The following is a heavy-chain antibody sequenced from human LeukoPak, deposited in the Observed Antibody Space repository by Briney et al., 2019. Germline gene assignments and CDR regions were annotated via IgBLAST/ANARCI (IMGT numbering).Heavy chain of an antibody. CDR1: GGSISNNY. J-gene: IGHJ4*02. Sequence: PSETLSLTCTVSGGSISNNYRYWIRQSPGKGLEWIGNFYNGGSTNYNPSLKSRVTISVDTSKNQFFLKLNSVTAADTAVYYCAKSHFWTGYPSDYWGQGILVTVSS. CDR2: FYNGGST. V-gene: IGHV4-59*01. CDR3: AKSHFWTGYPSDY. D-gene: IGHD3/OR15-3a*01.